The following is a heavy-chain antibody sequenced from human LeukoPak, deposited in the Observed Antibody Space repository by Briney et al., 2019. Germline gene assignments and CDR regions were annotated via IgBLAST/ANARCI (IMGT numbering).Heavy chain of an antibody. CDR1: GGSISSGGYS. Sequence: PSETLSLTCAVSGGSISSGGYSWSWIRQPPGKGLEWIGYIYYSGSTYYNPSLKSRVTISVDTSKNQFSLKLSSVTAADTAVYYCARDFGVGGGWSQGTLVTVSS. CDR2: IYYSGST. D-gene: IGHD3-3*01. J-gene: IGHJ4*02. CDR3: ARDFGVGGG. V-gene: IGHV4-30-4*07.